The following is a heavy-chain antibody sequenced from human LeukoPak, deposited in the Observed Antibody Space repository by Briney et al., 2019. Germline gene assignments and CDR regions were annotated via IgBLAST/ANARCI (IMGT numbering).Heavy chain of an antibody. CDR1: GGSISSSSYY. J-gene: IGHJ3*02. CDR2: IYYSGST. V-gene: IGHV4-39*01. D-gene: IGHD3-3*01. Sequence: PSETLSLTCTVSGGSISSSSYYWGWIRQPPGKGLEWIGSIYYSGSTYYNPSLKSRVTISVDTSKNQFSLKLSSVTAADTAVYYCARRFLEAFDIWGQGTMVTVSS. CDR3: ARRFLEAFDI.